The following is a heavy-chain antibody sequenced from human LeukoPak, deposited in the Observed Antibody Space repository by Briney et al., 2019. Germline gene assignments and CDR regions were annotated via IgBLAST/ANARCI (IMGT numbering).Heavy chain of an antibody. Sequence: SETLSLTCSVSGGSISSYYWSWIRQPAGKGLEWIGRTYSSGSTNYNPSLKTRVTMSLDTSKSQFSLNLTTVTAADTAVYYCARTSARGAQFDYWGQGTLVTVSS. CDR2: TYSSGST. J-gene: IGHJ4*02. V-gene: IGHV4-4*07. CDR1: GGSISSYY. CDR3: ARTSARGAQFDY. D-gene: IGHD3-10*01.